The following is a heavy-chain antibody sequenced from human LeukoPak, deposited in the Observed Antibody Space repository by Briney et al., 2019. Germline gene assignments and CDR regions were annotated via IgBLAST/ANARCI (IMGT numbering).Heavy chain of an antibody. CDR3: ARAATDSGYDWTTFDY. CDR2: INHSGIT. V-gene: IGHV4-34*01. Sequence: SETLSLTCAVYGGSFRGYYWSWIRQPPGKGLEWIGEINHSGITNYNPSIKIRVTISVDTSKNQFSLKLNSVTAADTALYYCARAATDSGYDWTTFDYWGQGTLVTVSS. CDR1: GGSFRGYY. D-gene: IGHD5-12*01. J-gene: IGHJ4*02.